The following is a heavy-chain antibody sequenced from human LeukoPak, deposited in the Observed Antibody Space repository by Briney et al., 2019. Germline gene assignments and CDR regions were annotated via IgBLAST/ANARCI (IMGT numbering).Heavy chain of an antibody. V-gene: IGHV1-2*02. CDR3: ARDVRGTTTYSSSSGGNWFDP. Sequence: VXXXXKAXXYTFXGXXMHWVRXAPGQXLEXXXLIXPNSGGTNYAQKFQGRVTMTRDTSISTAYMELSRLRSDDTAVHYCARDVRGTTTYSSSSGGNWFDPWGQGTLVTVSS. CDR2: IXPNSGGT. J-gene: IGHJ5*02. D-gene: IGHD6-6*01. CDR1: XYTFXGXX.